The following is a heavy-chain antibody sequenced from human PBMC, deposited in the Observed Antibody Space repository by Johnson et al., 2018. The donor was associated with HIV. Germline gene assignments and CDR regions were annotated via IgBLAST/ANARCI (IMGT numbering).Heavy chain of an antibody. CDR3: AREGVAVAGTGDAFDI. V-gene: IGHV3-13*01. CDR2: IGTAGDT. J-gene: IGHJ3*02. CDR1: GFTFSSYY. D-gene: IGHD6-19*01. Sequence: VQLVESGGGLVQPGGSLRLSCAASGFTFSSYYMHWVRQATGKGLEWVSAIGTAGDTYYPGSVKGRFTISRENAKNSLYLQMNSLRAEDTAVYYCAREGVAVAGTGDAFDIWGQGTMVTVSS.